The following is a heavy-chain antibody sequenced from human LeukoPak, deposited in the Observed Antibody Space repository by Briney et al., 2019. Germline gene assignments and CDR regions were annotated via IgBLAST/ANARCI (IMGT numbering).Heavy chain of an antibody. V-gene: IGHV3-33*01. CDR2: MRSDGSDI. CDR3: ARDQSPKWGSGERYFDY. Sequence: PGGSLRLSCEASGFTFNTYGMHWVRQAPGKGLEWVAVMRSDGSDIYYADSVKGRFTLSRDNSKNTLYLQMNSLTAEDTAVYYCARDQSPKWGSGERYFDYWGQGTLVTVSS. D-gene: IGHD7-27*01. J-gene: IGHJ4*02. CDR1: GFTFNTYG.